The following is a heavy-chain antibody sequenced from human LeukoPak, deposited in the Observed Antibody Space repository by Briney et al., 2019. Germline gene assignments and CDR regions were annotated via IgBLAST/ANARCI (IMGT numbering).Heavy chain of an antibody. CDR1: GFAFNSYS. J-gene: IGHJ4*02. CDR2: ISGSSSPI. D-gene: IGHD1-26*01. CDR3: ARDHYSRNDY. Sequence: GGSLRLSCAASGFAFNSYSMTWVRQAPGKGLEWVGYISGSSSPIYYADSVKGRFTISRDNAKNSLYLQMNSLRDEDTAVYFCARDHYSRNDYWGRGTLVTVSS. V-gene: IGHV3-48*02.